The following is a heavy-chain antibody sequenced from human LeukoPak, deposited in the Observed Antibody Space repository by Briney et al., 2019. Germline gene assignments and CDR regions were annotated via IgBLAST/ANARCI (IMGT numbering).Heavy chain of an antibody. J-gene: IGHJ4*02. CDR1: GGSITSGTFY. CDR3: AKDYYYDSSGYVDY. CDR2: IHHSGST. V-gene: IGHV4-39*07. D-gene: IGHD3-22*01. Sequence: SETLSLTCTVSGGSITSGTFYWGWTRQPPGKGLEWIGTIHHSGSTSYNPSLQSRATISVDTSNNQFSLKLSSVTAADTALYYCAKDYYYDSSGYVDYWGQGTLVTVSS.